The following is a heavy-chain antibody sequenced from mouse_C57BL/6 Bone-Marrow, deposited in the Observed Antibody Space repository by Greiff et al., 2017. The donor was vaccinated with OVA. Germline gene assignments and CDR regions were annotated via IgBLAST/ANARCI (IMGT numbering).Heavy chain of an antibody. J-gene: IGHJ4*01. CDR3: ARWGYYYGSSPLCFAMDY. V-gene: IGHV1-55*01. CDR2: IYPGSGST. D-gene: IGHD1-1*01. CDR1: GYTFTSYW. Sequence: QVQLQQPGAELVKPGASVKMSCKASGYTFTSYWITWVKQRPGQGLEWIGDIYPGSGSTNYNEKFKSKATLTVDTSSSTAYMQLSSLTSEDSAVYYCARWGYYYGSSPLCFAMDYWGQGTSVTDSS.